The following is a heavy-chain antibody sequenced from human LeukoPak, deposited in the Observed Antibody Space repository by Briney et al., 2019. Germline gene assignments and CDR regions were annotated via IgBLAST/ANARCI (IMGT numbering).Heavy chain of an antibody. CDR3: ARDNNANGDLAYLDF. CDR2: ISSSGSTI. D-gene: IGHD1/OR15-1a*01. CDR1: GFTISSYE. J-gene: IGHJ4*02. V-gene: IGHV3-48*03. Sequence: PGGSLRLSCAASGFTISSYEMNWVRQAPGKGLEWVSYISSSGSTIYYADSVKGRFTISRDNAKNFLYLQMNSLRAEDTAVCYCARDNNANGDLAYLDFWGQGPLVTVSS.